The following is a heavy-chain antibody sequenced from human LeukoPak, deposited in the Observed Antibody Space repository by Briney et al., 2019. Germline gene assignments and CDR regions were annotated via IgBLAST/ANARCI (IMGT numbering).Heavy chain of an antibody. J-gene: IGHJ4*02. D-gene: IGHD3-9*01. Sequence: GGSLRLSCAASGFSLSSYYMSWVRQAPGKGLEWLANVGYDGSQKNYEDSLEGRFTISKDNAKNSLFLEINSLRAEDTAVYYCAREYFPPGLLTIVFDNWGQGTLVTVSS. CDR1: GFSLSSYY. V-gene: IGHV3-7*01. CDR2: VGYDGSQK. CDR3: AREYFPPGLLTIVFDN.